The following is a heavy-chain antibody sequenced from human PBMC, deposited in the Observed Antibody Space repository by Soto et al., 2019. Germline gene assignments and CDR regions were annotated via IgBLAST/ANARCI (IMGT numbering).Heavy chain of an antibody. V-gene: IGHV1-69*02. CDR1: GGTFSSYT. CDR2: IIPILGIA. J-gene: IGHJ6*02. D-gene: IGHD2-21*01. Sequence: QVQLVQSGAEVKKPGSSVKVSCKASGGTFSSYTISWVRQAPGQGLEWMGRIIPILGIANYAQKFQGRVTITADKSTSTAYMELSSLRSEDTAVYYCARGFLTFNVAYYYGMDVWGQGTTVTVSS. CDR3: ARGFLTFNVAYYYGMDV.